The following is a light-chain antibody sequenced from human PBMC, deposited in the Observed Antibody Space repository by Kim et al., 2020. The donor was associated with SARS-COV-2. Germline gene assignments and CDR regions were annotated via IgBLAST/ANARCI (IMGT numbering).Light chain of an antibody. Sequence: VTISCTVSSSNIGAGYDVHWYQQLPGTAPQLLIYGNSNRPSGVPDRFSGSKSGTSASLAITALQAEDEADYYCQSYDSSLSGPRVFGGGTKLTVL. J-gene: IGLJ3*02. CDR1: SSNIGAGYD. CDR2: GNS. V-gene: IGLV1-40*01. CDR3: QSYDSSLSGPRV.